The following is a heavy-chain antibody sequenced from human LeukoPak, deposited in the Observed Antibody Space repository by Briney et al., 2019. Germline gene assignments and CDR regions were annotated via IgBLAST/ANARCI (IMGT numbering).Heavy chain of an antibody. CDR1: GGSISSGGYY. CDR3: ARDSRRYSSYLIDY. J-gene: IGHJ4*02. V-gene: IGHV4-30-2*01. CDR2: IYHSGST. D-gene: IGHD6-13*01. Sequence: PSETLSLTCTVSGGSISSGGYYWSWIRQPPGKGLEWIGYIYHSGSTYYNPSLKSRVTISVDRSKNQFSLKLSSVTAADTAVYYCARDSRRYSSYLIDYWGQGTLVTVSS.